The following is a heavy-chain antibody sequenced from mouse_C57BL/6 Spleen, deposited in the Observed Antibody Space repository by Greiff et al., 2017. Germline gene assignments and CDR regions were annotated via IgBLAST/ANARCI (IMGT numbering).Heavy chain of an antibody. J-gene: IGHJ2*01. CDR3: GRSGEYHGDFDY. D-gene: IGHD5-1*01. CDR1: GYTFTSYW. Sequence: VQLQQSGAELVKPGASVKMSCKASGYTFTSYWITWVKQRPGQGLGWIGDIYPGSGSTNYNEKFKSKATLTVDTSSSTAYMQLSSLTSEDSAVYYCGRSGEYHGDFDYWGQGTTLTVSS. V-gene: IGHV1-55*01. CDR2: IYPGSGST.